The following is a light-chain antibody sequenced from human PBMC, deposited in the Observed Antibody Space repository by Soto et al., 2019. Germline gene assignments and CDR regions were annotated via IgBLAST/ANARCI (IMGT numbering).Light chain of an antibody. J-gene: IGLJ1*01. CDR3: SSYTSSSSVV. CDR1: SSDVGGYNY. V-gene: IGLV2-14*01. Sequence: SLLTPPSSLSWSPGQSITIPCPGTSSDVGGYNYVSWYQQHPGKAPKLMIYDVSNRPSGVSNRFSGSKSGNTASLTISGLQAEDEADYYCSSYTSSSSVVFGTGTKVTVL. CDR2: DVS.